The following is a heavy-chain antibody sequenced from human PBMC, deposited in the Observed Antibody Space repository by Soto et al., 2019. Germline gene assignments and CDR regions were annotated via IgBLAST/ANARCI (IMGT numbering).Heavy chain of an antibody. CDR3: ARDYYNSPLAIDV. V-gene: IGHV4-31*03. J-gene: IGHJ6*02. CDR2: ISYIGTT. Sequence: QVQLQESGPGLVKPSQTLSLTCTVSGDSISSGGYYWSWIRQHPGKGLEWIGYISYIGTTYYNPSLKSRGTISVDTSKNQFSLILRSVTAADTAVYYCARDYYNSPLAIDVGGQGTTVTVSS. D-gene: IGHD3-22*01. CDR1: GDSISSGGYY.